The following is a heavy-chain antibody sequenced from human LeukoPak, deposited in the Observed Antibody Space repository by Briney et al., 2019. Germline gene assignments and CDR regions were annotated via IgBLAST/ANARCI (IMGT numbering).Heavy chain of an antibody. Sequence: GGSLRLSCAASGFTFSSYSMNWVRQAPGKGLEWVSSISSSSSYIYYADSVKGRFTISRDNAKNSLYLQMNSLRAEDTAVYYCARMGVGATTDAFDIWGQGTMVTVSS. CDR2: ISSSSSYI. J-gene: IGHJ3*02. CDR3: ARMGVGATTDAFDI. V-gene: IGHV3-21*01. CDR1: GFTFSSYS. D-gene: IGHD1-26*01.